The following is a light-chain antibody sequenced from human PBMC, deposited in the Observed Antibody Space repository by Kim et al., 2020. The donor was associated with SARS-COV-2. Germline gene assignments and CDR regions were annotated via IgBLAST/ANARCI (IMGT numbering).Light chain of an antibody. J-gene: IGLJ2*01. CDR2: QHN. CDR1: KLGDKY. V-gene: IGLV3-1*01. Sequence: SYELTQPPLVSVSPGQTASITCSGDKLGDKYACWYQQKPGQSPVLVIYQHNKRPSGIPERFSGSNSGNTATLTISGTQAMDEADYYCQAWDSSTVVFGTGTQLTVL. CDR3: QAWDSSTVV.